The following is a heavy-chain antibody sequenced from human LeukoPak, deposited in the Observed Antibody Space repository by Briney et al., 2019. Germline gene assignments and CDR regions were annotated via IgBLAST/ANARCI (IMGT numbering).Heavy chain of an antibody. Sequence: PSDTLSLTCTVSGGSINNYYWTWLRQSPGKGLEWIGYISDSGSTNYNPSLKSRLTISVDTSKNQFSLKLNTVTAADTAVYYCARVLAVTGTPKRFDYWGQGTLVTVSS. CDR3: ARVLAVTGTPKRFDY. CDR1: GGSINNYY. D-gene: IGHD6-19*01. CDR2: ISDSGST. V-gene: IGHV4-59*07. J-gene: IGHJ4*02.